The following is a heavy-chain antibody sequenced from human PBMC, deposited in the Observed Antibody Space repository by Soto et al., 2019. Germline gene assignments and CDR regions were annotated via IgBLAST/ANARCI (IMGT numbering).Heavy chain of an antibody. V-gene: IGHV3-33*01. D-gene: IGHD6-6*01. CDR2: IWYDGSNK. CDR1: GFTFSSYG. J-gene: IGHJ4*02. CDR3: ARVMGSSSSAFDY. Sequence: QVQLVESGGGVVQPGRSLRLSCAASGFTFSSYGMHWVRQAPGKGLEWVAVIWYDGSNKYYADSVKGRFTISRDNSKNTLYLQMNSLRAEDTAVYYCARVMGSSSSAFDYWGQGTLVTVSS.